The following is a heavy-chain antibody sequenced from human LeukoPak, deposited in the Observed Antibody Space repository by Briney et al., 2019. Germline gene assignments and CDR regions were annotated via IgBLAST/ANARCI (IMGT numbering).Heavy chain of an antibody. Sequence: GGSLRLSCAASGFTVSSNYMIWVRQAPGKGVEWVSVIYSGGSTYYADSVKGRFTISRDNSKNTLYLQMNSLRAEDTAVYYCARDTTGYGSGDYWGQGTLVTVSS. CDR1: GFTVSSNY. CDR3: ARDTTGYGSGDY. D-gene: IGHD3-10*01. CDR2: IYSGGST. J-gene: IGHJ4*02. V-gene: IGHV3-66*01.